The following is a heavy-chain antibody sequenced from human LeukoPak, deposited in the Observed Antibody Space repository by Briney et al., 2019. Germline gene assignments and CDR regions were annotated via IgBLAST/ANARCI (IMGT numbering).Heavy chain of an antibody. CDR1: GYTLTELS. V-gene: IGHV1-24*01. J-gene: IGHJ4*02. Sequence: PSVKVSCKVSGYTLTELSMHWVRQAPGKGLEWMGGFDPEDGVTIYAQKFQGRVTMTEDTSTDTAYMELSSLRSEDTAVYYCATWHIPPYDSSAHIDYWGQGTLVTVSS. CDR2: FDPEDGVT. CDR3: ATWHIPPYDSSAHIDY. D-gene: IGHD3-22*01.